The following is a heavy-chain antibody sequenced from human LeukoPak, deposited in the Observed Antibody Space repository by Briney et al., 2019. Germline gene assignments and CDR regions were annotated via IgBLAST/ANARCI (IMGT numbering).Heavy chain of an antibody. J-gene: IGHJ5*02. D-gene: IGHD1-1*01. V-gene: IGHV4-4*07. Sequence: SETLSLTCTVSGGSISSYYWSWIRQPAGKGLELIGRIYTSGTTNYNPSLKSRVTMSVDTSKNQFSPKLSSVTAADTAVYYCARAPTGTGGWNWFDPWGQGTLVTVSS. CDR1: GGSISSYY. CDR2: IYTSGTT. CDR3: ARAPTGTGGWNWFDP.